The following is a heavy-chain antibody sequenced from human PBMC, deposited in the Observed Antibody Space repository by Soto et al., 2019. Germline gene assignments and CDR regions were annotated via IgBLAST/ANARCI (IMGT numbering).Heavy chain of an antibody. D-gene: IGHD3-3*01. CDR2: INAGNGNT. Sequence: ASVKVSCKASGYTFTSYAMHWVRQAPGQRLEWMGWINAGNGNTKYSQKFQGRVTITRDTSASTAYMELSSLRSEDTAVYYCARVLQRFLEWAPRRNYGMDVWGQGTTVTVSS. V-gene: IGHV1-3*01. J-gene: IGHJ6*02. CDR1: GYTFTSYA. CDR3: ARVLQRFLEWAPRRNYGMDV.